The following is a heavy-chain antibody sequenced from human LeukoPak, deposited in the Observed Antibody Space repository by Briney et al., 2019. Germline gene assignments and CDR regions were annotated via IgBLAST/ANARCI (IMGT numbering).Heavy chain of an antibody. CDR2: IPYDGSQN. CDR3: TRDGRFKAQHLFDY. CDR1: DFPFIGYT. Sequence: GGSLRLSCAASDFPFIGYTMHWVRQAPGKGLEWVAGIPYDGSQNSYADSVKGRFSISRDNAKSALYLQLSSLRPEDTAVYYCTRDGRFKAQHLFDYWGQGTLVTVSS. V-gene: IGHV3-30*04. J-gene: IGHJ4*02. D-gene: IGHD2-2*01.